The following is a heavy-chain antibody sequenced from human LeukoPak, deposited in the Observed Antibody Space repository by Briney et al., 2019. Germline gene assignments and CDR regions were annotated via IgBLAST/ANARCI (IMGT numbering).Heavy chain of an antibody. CDR3: AKGCGWEASYYYYMDV. D-gene: IGHD1-26*01. Sequence: GGSLRLSCAASGFTFSSYAMHWVRQAPGKGLEWVAVISYDGSNKYYADSVKGRFTISRDNSKNTLYLQMNSLRAEDTAVYYCAKGCGWEASYYYYMDVWGKGTTVTISS. CDR1: GFTFSSYA. V-gene: IGHV3-30*04. J-gene: IGHJ6*03. CDR2: ISYDGSNK.